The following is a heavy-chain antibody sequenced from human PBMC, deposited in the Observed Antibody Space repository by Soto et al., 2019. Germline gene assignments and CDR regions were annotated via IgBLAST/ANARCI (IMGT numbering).Heavy chain of an antibody. Sequence: PGESLKISCKGSGYTFTNYWIGWVRQMSGKGLEWMGIIYPSDSDTRYSPSFQGQVTISADKSINTAYLQWSSLRASDTAIYYCERSHEYSGIIGAFDIWGQGTVVTVSS. CDR3: ERSHEYSGIIGAFDI. CDR1: GYTFTNYW. J-gene: IGHJ3*02. D-gene: IGHD4-4*01. CDR2: IYPSDSDT. V-gene: IGHV5-51*01.